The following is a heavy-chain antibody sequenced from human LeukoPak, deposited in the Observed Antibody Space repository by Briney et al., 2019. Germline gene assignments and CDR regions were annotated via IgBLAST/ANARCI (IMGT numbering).Heavy chain of an antibody. V-gene: IGHV4-59*01. Sequence: PSETLSLTCTVSGGSISGYYWSWIRQPSWKGLEWIGYFYDSGSTNYNPSLKSRVTISVDTTKNQFSLKLSSVTAADTAVYYCARALDYGGNSDYFDYWGQGTLVTVSS. CDR2: FYDSGST. J-gene: IGHJ4*02. D-gene: IGHD4-23*01. CDR3: ARALDYGGNSDYFDY. CDR1: GGSISGYY.